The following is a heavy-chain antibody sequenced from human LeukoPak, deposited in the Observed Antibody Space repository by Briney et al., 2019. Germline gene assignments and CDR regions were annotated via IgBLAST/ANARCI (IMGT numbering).Heavy chain of an antibody. Sequence: SEALSLTCTVSGYSISSGYYWGWIRQPPGKGLEWIGSIYHSGSTNYNPSLKSRVTISVDKSKNQFSLKLSSVTAADTAVYYCARDTTGFDYWGQGTLVTVSS. CDR2: IYHSGST. CDR3: ARDTTGFDY. CDR1: GYSISSGYY. J-gene: IGHJ4*02. V-gene: IGHV4-38-2*02. D-gene: IGHD4-17*01.